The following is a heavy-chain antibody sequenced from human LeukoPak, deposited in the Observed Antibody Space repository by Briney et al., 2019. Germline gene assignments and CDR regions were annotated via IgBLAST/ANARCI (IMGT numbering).Heavy chain of an antibody. CDR1: GFSFSAYI. J-gene: IGHJ4*02. CDR2: ISSDGSST. D-gene: IGHD6-19*01. Sequence: PGGSVRLSCVASGFSFSAYIMHWVRQAPGKGLEYVSAISSDGSSTFYPNSVKGRFTISRDNSKSTLYLQMGSLRAEDTAVYYCTRRYGGHSGWAGYHDSWGQGTLVTVSS. CDR3: TRRYGGHSGWAGYHDS. V-gene: IGHV3-64*01.